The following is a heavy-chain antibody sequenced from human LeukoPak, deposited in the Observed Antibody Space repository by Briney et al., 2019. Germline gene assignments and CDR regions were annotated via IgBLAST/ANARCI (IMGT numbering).Heavy chain of an antibody. Sequence: GGSLRLSCAASGFTFSSYAMSWVRQAPGKGLEWVSAISGSGGSTYYADSVKGRFTISRDNSKNTLYLQMNSLRAEDTAVYYCAKDDNGGIREDWFDPWGQGTLVTVSS. J-gene: IGHJ5*02. D-gene: IGHD4-23*01. CDR2: ISGSGGST. CDR3: AKDDNGGIREDWFDP. CDR1: GFTFSSYA. V-gene: IGHV3-23*01.